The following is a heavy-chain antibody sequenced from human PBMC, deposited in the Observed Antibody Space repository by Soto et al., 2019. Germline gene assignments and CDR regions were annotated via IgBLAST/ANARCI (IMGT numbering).Heavy chain of an antibody. V-gene: IGHV4-4*02. D-gene: IGHD6-6*01. CDR1: GGSISSSNW. CDR3: AGDGDSSSLLSDGMDV. J-gene: IGHJ6*02. CDR2: IYHSGST. Sequence: QVQLQESGPGLVKPSGTLSLTCAVSGGSISSSNWWSWVRQPPGTGLEWIGEIYHSGSTNYNPSLKSRVTRSVDKSKSQFSRKLSSVTAADTAVYYCAGDGDSSSLLSDGMDVWGQGTTVTVSS.